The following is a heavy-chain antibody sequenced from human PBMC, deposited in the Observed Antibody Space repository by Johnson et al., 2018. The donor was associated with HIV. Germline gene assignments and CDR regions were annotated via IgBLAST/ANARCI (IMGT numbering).Heavy chain of an antibody. V-gene: IGHV3-66*01. D-gene: IGHD1-26*01. CDR3: ARDGGSTRGDAFDI. Sequence: VLLVESGGGVVRPGGSLRLSCAASGFTVSSNYMSWVRQAPGKGLESVSVIYSGGSTYYADSVKGRFTISRDNAKNSLYLQMNSLRAEDTAVYYCARDGGSTRGDAFDIWGQGTMVTVSS. CDR2: IYSGGST. J-gene: IGHJ3*02. CDR1: GFTVSSNY.